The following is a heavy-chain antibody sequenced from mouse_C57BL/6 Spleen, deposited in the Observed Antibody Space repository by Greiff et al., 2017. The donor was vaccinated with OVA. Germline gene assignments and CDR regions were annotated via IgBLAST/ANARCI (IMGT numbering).Heavy chain of an antibody. V-gene: IGHV1-54*01. CDR3: ARGNYRDYAMDY. CDR2: INPGSGGT. J-gene: IGHJ4*01. D-gene: IGHD2-1*01. CDR1: GYAFTNYL. Sequence: QVHVKQSGAELVRPGTSVKVSCKASGYAFTNYLIEWVKQRPGQGLEWIGVINPGSGGTNYNEKFKGKATLTADKSSSTAYMQLSSLTSEDSAVYFCARGNYRDYAMDYWGQGTSVTVSS.